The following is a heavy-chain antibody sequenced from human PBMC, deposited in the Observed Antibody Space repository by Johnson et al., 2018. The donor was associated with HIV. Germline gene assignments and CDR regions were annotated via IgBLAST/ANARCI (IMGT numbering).Heavy chain of an antibody. Sequence: QVHLVESGGGVVQPGRSLRLSCAASEFTFSSYGMHWVRQAPGKGLEWVAVTSYDGSNKYYADSVKGRFTISRDNSKNTLYLQMNSLRAEDTAVYYCAKGGYNWKFDGFDIWGQGTMVTVSS. J-gene: IGHJ3*02. CDR2: TSYDGSNK. D-gene: IGHD1-20*01. CDR3: AKGGYNWKFDGFDI. CDR1: EFTFSSYG. V-gene: IGHV3-30*18.